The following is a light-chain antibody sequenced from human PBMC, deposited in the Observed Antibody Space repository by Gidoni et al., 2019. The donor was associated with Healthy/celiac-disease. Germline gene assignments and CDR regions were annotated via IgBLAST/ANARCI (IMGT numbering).Light chain of an antibody. CDR3: QQYGSPWT. V-gene: IGKV3-20*01. J-gene: IGKJ1*01. CDR1: QSVSSSY. CDR2: GAS. Sequence: EIVLTQSPGTLSLSPGERATLSCRASQSVSSSYLAWYQQKPGQAPRLLIYGASSRATGIPDRFSGSGSGTYFTLTISRLDPEDFAVYYCQQYGSPWTFGQGTKVEIK.